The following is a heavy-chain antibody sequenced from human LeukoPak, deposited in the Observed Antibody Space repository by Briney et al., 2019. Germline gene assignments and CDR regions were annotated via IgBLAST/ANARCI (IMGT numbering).Heavy chain of an antibody. Sequence: PGGSLRLSCSASGFTFSSYAMNWVRQAPGKGLEYVSAISSNGGSTYYADSVKGRFTISRDNSKNTLYLQMSSLRAEDAAVYYCVKELGSSWYYCYGMDVWGQGTTVTVSS. D-gene: IGHD6-13*01. CDR1: GFTFSSYA. CDR3: VKELGSSWYYCYGMDV. CDR2: ISSNGGST. J-gene: IGHJ6*02. V-gene: IGHV3-64D*06.